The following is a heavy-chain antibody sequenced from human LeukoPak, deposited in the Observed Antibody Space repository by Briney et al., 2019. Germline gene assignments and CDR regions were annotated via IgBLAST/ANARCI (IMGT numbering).Heavy chain of an antibody. J-gene: IGHJ3*02. CDR1: GGPISSYY. CDR3: ARDSSVQYDFWSGYLSPDAFDI. V-gene: IGHV4-59*01. D-gene: IGHD3-3*01. Sequence: SETLSLTCTVSGGPISSYYWSWIRQPPGKGLEWIGYIYYSGSTNYNPSLKSRVTISVDTSKNQFSLKLSSVTAADTAVYYCARDSSVQYDFWSGYLSPDAFDIWGQGTMVTVSS. CDR2: IYYSGST.